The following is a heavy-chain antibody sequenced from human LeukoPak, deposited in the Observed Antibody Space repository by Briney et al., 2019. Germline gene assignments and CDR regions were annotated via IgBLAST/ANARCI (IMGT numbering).Heavy chain of an antibody. Sequence: ASVKVSCKASGGTFSSYAISWVRQAPGQGLEWMGGIIPIFGTANYAQKFQGRVTITADKSTSTAYMELSSLRSEDTAVYYCARDLRRRTIFGVVSTYYYMDVWGKGTTVTASS. CDR3: ARDLRRRTIFGVVSTYYYMDV. J-gene: IGHJ6*03. CDR2: IIPIFGTA. D-gene: IGHD3-3*01. CDR1: GGTFSSYA. V-gene: IGHV1-69*06.